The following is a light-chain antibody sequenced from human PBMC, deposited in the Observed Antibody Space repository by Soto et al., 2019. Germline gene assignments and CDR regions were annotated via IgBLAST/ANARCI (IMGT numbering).Light chain of an antibody. CDR1: SSDVGSYNL. Sequence: QSVLTQPASVSGSPGQSITISCTGTSSDVGSYNLVSWYQQHPGKAPKLMIYEVTKRPSGVSDRFSGSKSGNTASLTISGRQAEDEADYYCCSYASSSTYVFGTGTKLTVL. CDR2: EVT. CDR3: CSYASSSTYV. J-gene: IGLJ1*01. V-gene: IGLV2-23*02.